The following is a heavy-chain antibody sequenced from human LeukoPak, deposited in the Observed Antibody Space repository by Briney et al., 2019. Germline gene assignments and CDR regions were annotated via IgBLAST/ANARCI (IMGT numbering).Heavy chain of an antibody. V-gene: IGHV4-4*07. CDR2: IYTSGST. CDR1: GDSISTYY. D-gene: IGHD3-10*01. Sequence: ASETLSLTCTVSGDSISTYYWHWIRQPAGKGLEWIGRIYTSGSTNYNPSLKSRVTMSVDTSKNQFSLKLSSVTAADTAVYYCAREVHGPNYYGMDVWGQGTTVTVSS. J-gene: IGHJ6*02. CDR3: AREVHGPNYYGMDV.